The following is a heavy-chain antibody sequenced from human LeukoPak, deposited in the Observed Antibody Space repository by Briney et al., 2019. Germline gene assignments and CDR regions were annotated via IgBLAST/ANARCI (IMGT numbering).Heavy chain of an antibody. V-gene: IGHV1-18*01. CDR2: ISAYNGNT. CDR1: GYTFTSYG. J-gene: IGHJ4*02. CDR3: ARAIDPTYYYGSGSYHY. D-gene: IGHD3-10*01. Sequence: ASVKVSCKASGYTFTSYGISWVRQAPGQGLEWMGWISAYNGNTNYAQKLQGRVTMTTDTSTSTAYMELRSLRSDDTAVYYCARAIDPTYYYGSGSYHYRGQGTLVTVSS.